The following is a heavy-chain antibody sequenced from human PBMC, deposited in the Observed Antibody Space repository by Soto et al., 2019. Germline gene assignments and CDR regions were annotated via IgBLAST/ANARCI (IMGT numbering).Heavy chain of an antibody. CDR3: ARDRGLGHKGYFDY. CDR2: ISSSSSYI. D-gene: IGHD3-10*01. V-gene: IGHV3-21*01. CDR1: GFTFSSYS. J-gene: IGHJ4*02. Sequence: GGSLRLSCAASGFTFSSYSMNWVRQAPGKGLEWVSSISSSSSYIYYADSVKGRFTISRDNAKNSLYLQMNSLRAEDTAVYYCARDRGLGHKGYFDYWGQGTLVTVSS.